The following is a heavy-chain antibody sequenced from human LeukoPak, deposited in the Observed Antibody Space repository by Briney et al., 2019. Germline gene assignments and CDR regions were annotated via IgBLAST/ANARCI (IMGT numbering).Heavy chain of an antibody. D-gene: IGHD3-3*01. J-gene: IGHJ4*02. V-gene: IGHV1-69*13. CDR1: GGTFSSYA. Sequence: ASVTVSCTASGGTFSSYAISWVRQAPGQGLEWMGGIIPIFGTANYAQKFQGRVTITADESTSTAYMELSSLRSEDTAVYYCARGGDVLRFLESPTLDYWGQGTLVTVSS. CDR2: IIPIFGTA. CDR3: ARGGDVLRFLESPTLDY.